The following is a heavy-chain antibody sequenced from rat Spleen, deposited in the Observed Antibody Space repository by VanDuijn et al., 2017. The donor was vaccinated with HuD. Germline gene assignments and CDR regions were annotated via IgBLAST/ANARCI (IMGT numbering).Heavy chain of an antibody. CDR3: VREYYGPFDY. V-gene: IGHV2S12*01. Sequence: QVQLKESGPGLVQPSQTLSLTCTVSGFSLSSNGVSWVRQPPGKGLEWIATISSGGYTYYNSALKSRLAITRDTSKSQLFLKMNSPQPEDTATYYCVREYYGPFDYWGQGVMVTVSA. CDR1: GFSLSSNG. J-gene: IGHJ2*01. D-gene: IGHD1-7*01. CDR2: ISSGGYT.